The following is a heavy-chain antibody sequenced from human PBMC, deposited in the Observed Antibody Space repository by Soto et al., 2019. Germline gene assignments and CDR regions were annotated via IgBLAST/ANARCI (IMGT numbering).Heavy chain of an antibody. CDR3: ALGDCSGGSCYSTLGY. CDR1: GGTFSSYT. J-gene: IGHJ4*02. CDR2: IIPILGIA. Sequence: QVQLVQSGAEVKKPGSSVKVSCKASGGTFSSYTISWVRQAPGQGLEWMGRIIPILGIANYAQKFQGRVTITADKSTSTAYMELRSLRSEDTAVYYCALGDCSGGSCYSTLGYWGQGTLVTVSS. D-gene: IGHD2-15*01. V-gene: IGHV1-69*02.